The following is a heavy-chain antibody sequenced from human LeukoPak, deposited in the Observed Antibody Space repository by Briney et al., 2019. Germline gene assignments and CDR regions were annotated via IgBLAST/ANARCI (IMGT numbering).Heavy chain of an antibody. J-gene: IGHJ4*02. V-gene: IGHV4-34*01. CDR3: ALSPYYGSGSYYY. CDR2: INHSGST. D-gene: IGHD3-10*01. Sequence: PSETLSLTCAVYGGSFSGYYWSWIRQPPGKGLEWIGEINHSGSTNYNPSLKSRVTISVDTSKNQFSLKQSSVTAADTAVYYCALSPYYGSGSYYYWGQGTLVTVSS. CDR1: GGSFSGYY.